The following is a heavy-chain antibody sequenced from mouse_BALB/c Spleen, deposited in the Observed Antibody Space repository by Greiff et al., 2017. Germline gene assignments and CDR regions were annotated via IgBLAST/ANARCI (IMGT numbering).Heavy chain of an antibody. D-gene: IGHD2-1*01. CDR1: GFSFSSYA. Sequence: EVQLVESGGGLVKPGGSLKLSCAASGFSFSSYAMSWVRQAPEKRLEWVASISSGGSTYYPDSVKGRITISRDNARNILYLQMSSLRSEATAMCYCAKGDYGNYVGFADWGQGTLVTVSA. J-gene: IGHJ3*01. CDR2: ISSGGST. V-gene: IGHV5-6-5*01. CDR3: AKGDYGNYVGFAD.